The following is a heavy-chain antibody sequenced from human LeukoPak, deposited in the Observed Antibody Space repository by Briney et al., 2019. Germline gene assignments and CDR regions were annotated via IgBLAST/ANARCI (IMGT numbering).Heavy chain of an antibody. Sequence: ASVKVSCKVSGYTLTELSMHWVRQAPGKGLEWMGGFDPEDGETIYAQNFQGRVTMTEDTSTDTAHMELSSLRSEDTAVYYCARRVAAAGADAFDIWGQGTMVTVSS. J-gene: IGHJ3*02. CDR3: ARRVAAAGADAFDI. CDR1: GYTLTELS. V-gene: IGHV1-24*01. CDR2: FDPEDGET. D-gene: IGHD6-13*01.